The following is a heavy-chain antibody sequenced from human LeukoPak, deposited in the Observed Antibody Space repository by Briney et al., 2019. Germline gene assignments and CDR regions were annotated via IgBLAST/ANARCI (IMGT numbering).Heavy chain of an antibody. D-gene: IGHD2-21*02. J-gene: IGHJ4*02. CDR1: GGSFSGYY. V-gene: IGHV4-34*01. Sequence: PSETLSLTCAVYGGSFSGYYWSWIRQPPGKGLEWIGEINHSGSTNYNPSLKSRDTISVDTSKNQFSLKLSSVTAADTAVYYCASRGPGGDDYWGQGTLVTVSS. CDR3: ASRGPGGDDY. CDR2: INHSGST.